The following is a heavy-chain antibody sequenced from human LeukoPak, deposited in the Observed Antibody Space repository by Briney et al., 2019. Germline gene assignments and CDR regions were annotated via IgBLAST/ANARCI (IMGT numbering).Heavy chain of an antibody. CDR2: ISYDGSNK. Sequence: GGSLRLSCAASGFTFSSYAMHWVRQAPGKGLEWVAVISYDGSNKYYADSVKGRFTISRDNSKNTLYLQMNSLRAEDTAVYYCARGYGSGSYSFDFDYWGQGTLVTVSS. CDR3: ARGYGSGSYSFDFDY. J-gene: IGHJ4*02. CDR1: GFTFSSYA. D-gene: IGHD3-10*01. V-gene: IGHV3-30-3*01.